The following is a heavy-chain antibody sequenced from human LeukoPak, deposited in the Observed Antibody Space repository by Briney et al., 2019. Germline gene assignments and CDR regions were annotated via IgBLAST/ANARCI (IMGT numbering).Heavy chain of an antibody. J-gene: IGHJ4*02. V-gene: IGHV3-66*03. CDR1: GFTVSTNY. D-gene: IGHD6-6*01. CDR2: IYSSGST. Sequence: PGGSLRLSCAASGFTVSTNYMSWVRQAPGKGLEWVSVIYSSGSTYYADSVKGRFTIFRDNFKNTLYLQMNSLRAEDTAVYYCARDGGLAPYSSSTPFDYWGQGTLVTVSS. CDR3: ARDGGLAPYSSSTPFDY.